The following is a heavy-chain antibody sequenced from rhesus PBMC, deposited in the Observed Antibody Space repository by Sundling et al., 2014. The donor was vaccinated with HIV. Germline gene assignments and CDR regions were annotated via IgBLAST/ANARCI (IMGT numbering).Heavy chain of an antibody. J-gene: IGHJ4*01. CDR1: GGSISDSYR. Sequence: QVQLQESGPGVVKPSETLSLTCAVSGGSISDSYRWSWIRQSPGKGLEWIGYIDGSSVRTNFNPSLKSRVTISKDTSKNQFSLKLKSVTAADTAVYYCARDPQYNYDGGYFRGYFDSWGQGVLVTVSS. D-gene: IGHD3-28*01. V-gene: IGHV4S10*01. CDR2: IDGSSVRT. CDR3: ARDPQYNYDGGYFRGYFDS.